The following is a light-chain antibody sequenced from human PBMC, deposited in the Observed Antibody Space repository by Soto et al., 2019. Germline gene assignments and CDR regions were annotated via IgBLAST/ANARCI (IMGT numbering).Light chain of an antibody. CDR3: SSYTTSSTRV. CDR2: EVT. V-gene: IGLV2-14*01. CDR1: SSDIGIYKY. Sequence: QCARAQPASVSGSPGQSITISCTGSSSDIGIYKYVSWYQQHPGKVPKLIIYEVTNRPSGVSNRFSGSKSGNTASLTISGLQAEDEADYYCSSYTTSSTRVFGPGTKVTVL. J-gene: IGLJ1*01.